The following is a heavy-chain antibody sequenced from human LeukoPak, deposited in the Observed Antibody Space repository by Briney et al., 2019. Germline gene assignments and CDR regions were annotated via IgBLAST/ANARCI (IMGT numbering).Heavy chain of an antibody. J-gene: IGHJ4*02. V-gene: IGHV1-69*13. Sequence: GASVKVSCKTSGGTFSRFTISWVRQAPGQGFEWMGGITPIFGTANFAQKFQGRVSITADESTSTAFMELSSLRSEDTAVYYCASLSGYSSSWSDYWGQGTLVTVSS. CDR2: ITPIFGTA. D-gene: IGHD6-13*01. CDR1: GGTFSRFT. CDR3: ASLSGYSSSWSDY.